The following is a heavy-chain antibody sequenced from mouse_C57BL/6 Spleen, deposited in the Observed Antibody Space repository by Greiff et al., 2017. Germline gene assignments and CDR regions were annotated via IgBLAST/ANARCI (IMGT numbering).Heavy chain of an antibody. CDR3: ARDSNPFAY. D-gene: IGHD2-5*01. CDR2: ISDGGSYT. J-gene: IGHJ3*01. CDR1: GFTFSSYA. Sequence: EVKVEESGGGLVKPGGSLKLSCAASGFTFSSYAMSWVRQTPEKRLEWVATISDGGSYTYYPDNVKGRFTISRDNAKNNLYLQMSHLKSEDTAMYYCARDSNPFAYWGQGTLGTVSA. V-gene: IGHV5-4*01.